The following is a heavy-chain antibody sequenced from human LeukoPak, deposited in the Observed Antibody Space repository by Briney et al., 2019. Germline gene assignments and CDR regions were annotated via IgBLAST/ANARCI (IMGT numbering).Heavy chain of an antibody. CDR2: LSDTGGST. Sequence: PGGSLRLSCAASGFTFSSYAMAWVRQAPGKGLEWVSALSDTGGSTYYGDSVKGRFTISRDNSRNILYLQMNRLRAEDTAVYYCARDQYYYDSSGYYDDAFDIWGQGTMVTVSS. CDR3: ARDQYYYDSSGYYDDAFDI. V-gene: IGHV3-23*01. D-gene: IGHD3-22*01. J-gene: IGHJ3*02. CDR1: GFTFSSYA.